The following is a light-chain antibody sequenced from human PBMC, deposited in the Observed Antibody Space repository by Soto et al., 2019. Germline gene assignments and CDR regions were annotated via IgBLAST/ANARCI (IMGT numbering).Light chain of an antibody. Sequence: DIQMTQSPSSLSASVGDRVTITCQASQNINNYLNWYQQKPGRAPKLLIYDASNLETGVPSRFSGSGSGTDFTFTISSLQPEDFATYYCQQYDSHPMYTFGQGTKVDIK. CDR3: QQYDSHPMYT. CDR2: DAS. J-gene: IGKJ2*01. CDR1: QNINNY. V-gene: IGKV1-33*01.